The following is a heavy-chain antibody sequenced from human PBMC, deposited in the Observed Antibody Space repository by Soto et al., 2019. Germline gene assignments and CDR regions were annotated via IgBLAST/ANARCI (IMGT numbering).Heavy chain of an antibody. J-gene: IGHJ4*02. CDR1: GFSFSNYA. V-gene: IGHV3-23*01. D-gene: IGHD6-13*01. Sequence: EVQLLESGGGLVQPGGSLRLSCAASGFSFSNYAMNWVRQAPGKGLEWVSTINVSGGGTYYADSVKGRFTISRDNSKNTLYLQMNSLRDEDTAVYYCAKDLGAAWYNFDYWGQGTLVTVSS. CDR2: INVSGGGT. CDR3: AKDLGAAWYNFDY.